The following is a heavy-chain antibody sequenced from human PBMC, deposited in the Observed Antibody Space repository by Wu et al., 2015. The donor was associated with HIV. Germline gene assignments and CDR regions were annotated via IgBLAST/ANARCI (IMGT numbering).Heavy chain of an antibody. CDR1: GYSISSGYY. D-gene: IGHD3-22*01. J-gene: IGHJ4*02. CDR3: ARTYYDSSGYFEIEYYFDY. CDR2: IYHSGST. Sequence: QVQLQESGPGLVKPSETLSLTCAVSGYSISSGYYWGWIRQPPGKGLEWIGSIYHSGSTYYNPSLKSRVTISVDTSKNQFSLKLSSVTAADTAVYYCARTYYDSSGYFEIEYYFDYWGQGTLVTVSS. V-gene: IGHV4-38-2*01.